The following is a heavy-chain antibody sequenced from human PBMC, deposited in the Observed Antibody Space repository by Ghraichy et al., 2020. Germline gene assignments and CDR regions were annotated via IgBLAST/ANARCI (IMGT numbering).Heavy chain of an antibody. J-gene: IGHJ4*02. CDR2: IYTSGST. V-gene: IGHV4-4*09. D-gene: IGHD3-22*01. CDR3: ARHSRDEYYYDSSGYYHFDY. CDR1: GGSISSYY. Sequence: SQTLSLTCTVSGGSISSYYWSWIRQPPGKGLEWIGYIYTSGSTNYNPSLKSRVTISVDTSKNQFSLKLSSVTAADTAVYYCARHSRDEYYYDSSGYYHFDYWGQGTLVTVSS.